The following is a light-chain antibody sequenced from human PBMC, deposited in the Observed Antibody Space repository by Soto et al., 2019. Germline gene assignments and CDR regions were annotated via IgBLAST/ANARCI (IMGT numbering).Light chain of an antibody. J-gene: IGLJ1*01. CDR1: SSDGGGYNT. V-gene: IGLV2-8*01. CDR2: EVS. Sequence: QSALTQLPSASGSPGQSVTISCTGTSSDGGGYNTVAWYQQHPGKAPKLMIYEVSKRPSGVPDRFSGSKSGNTASLTVSGLQAEDEADYYCSSYAGSNNYVFGTGTKVTVL. CDR3: SSYAGSNNYV.